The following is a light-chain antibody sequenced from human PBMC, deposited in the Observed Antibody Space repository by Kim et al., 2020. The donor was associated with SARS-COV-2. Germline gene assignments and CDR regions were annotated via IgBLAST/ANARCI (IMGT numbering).Light chain of an antibody. J-gene: IGKJ1*01. CDR1: QSVSYR. CDR2: KAS. Sequence: ASVGARVTITCRASQSVSYRLAWYKQKPGKAPNLLMYKASSLESGVPPRFSGSGSGTEFTLIVISLQPDDFGTYYCQQYNTYPWTFGQGTKVDIK. V-gene: IGKV1-5*03. CDR3: QQYNTYPWT.